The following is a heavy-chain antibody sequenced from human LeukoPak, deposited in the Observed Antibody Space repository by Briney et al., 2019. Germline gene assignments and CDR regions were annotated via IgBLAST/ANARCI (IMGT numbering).Heavy chain of an antibody. CDR3: AKDRASSPADY. V-gene: IGHV3-23*01. CDR1: GFTFSSYG. CDR2: ISGSGGST. D-gene: IGHD6-6*01. Sequence: GGTLRLSCAASGFTFSSYGMSWVRQAPGKGLEWVSAISGSGGSTYYADSVKGRFTISRDNSKNTLYLQMNSLRAEDTAVYYCAKDRASSPADYWGQGTLVTVSS. J-gene: IGHJ4*02.